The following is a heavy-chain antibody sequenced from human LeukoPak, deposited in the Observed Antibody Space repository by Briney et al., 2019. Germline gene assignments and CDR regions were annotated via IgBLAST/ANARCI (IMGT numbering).Heavy chain of an antibody. D-gene: IGHD3-22*01. Sequence: ASVKVSCKASGYTFTGYYMHWVRQAPGQGLEWMGWINPNSGGTNYAQKFQGRVTMTRDTSISTAYMELSRLRSDDTAVYYCARGLITMIVVVENWFDPWGQRTLVTVSS. J-gene: IGHJ5*02. CDR1: GYTFTGYY. V-gene: IGHV1-2*02. CDR3: ARGLITMIVVVENWFDP. CDR2: INPNSGGT.